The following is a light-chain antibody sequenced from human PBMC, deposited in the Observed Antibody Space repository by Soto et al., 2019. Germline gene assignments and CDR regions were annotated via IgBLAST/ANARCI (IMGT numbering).Light chain of an antibody. V-gene: IGLV1-36*01. CDR3: AAWDDILNGPV. J-gene: IGLJ3*02. CDR2: YDD. Sequence: QSVLTQPPSVSAAPRQRVTISCSGSSSNIGNNAVNWYQPLPGTAPKLLIHYDDRVPSGVSYRFSGSKSGTSASLAISGLQSEDEDDYYCAAWDDILNGPVFVVGTKLTVL. CDR1: SSNIGNNA.